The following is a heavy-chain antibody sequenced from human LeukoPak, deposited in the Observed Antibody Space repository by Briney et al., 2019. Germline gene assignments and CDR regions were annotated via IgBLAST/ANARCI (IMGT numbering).Heavy chain of an antibody. CDR2: ISSSSSYI. V-gene: IGHV3-21*01. Sequence: GGSLRLSCAASGFTFSSYSMNWVRQAPGKGPEWVSSISSSSSYIYYADSVKGRFTISRDNAKNSLYLQMNSLRAEDTAVYYCARDWPTIAAADTIPEYFQHWGQGTLVTVSS. CDR1: GFTFSSYS. J-gene: IGHJ1*01. D-gene: IGHD6-13*01. CDR3: ARDWPTIAAADTIPEYFQH.